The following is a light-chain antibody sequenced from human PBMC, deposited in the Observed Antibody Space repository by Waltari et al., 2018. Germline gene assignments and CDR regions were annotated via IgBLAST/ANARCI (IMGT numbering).Light chain of an antibody. CDR3: VLYMGSGIHV. J-gene: IGLJ1*01. V-gene: IGLV8-61*01. CDR1: SGSVSTSYY. Sequence: QTVVTQEPSFSVSPGGTVTLTCGLSSGSVSTSYYPSGYQQIPGQAPRTLMDSTNTRSAGVPDRFSGSIRGNKAALTITGAQADDECDYYCVLYMGSGIHVFGTGTKVTVL. CDR2: STN.